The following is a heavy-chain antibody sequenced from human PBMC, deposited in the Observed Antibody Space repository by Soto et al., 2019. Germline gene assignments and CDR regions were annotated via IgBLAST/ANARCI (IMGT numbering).Heavy chain of an antibody. J-gene: IGHJ4*02. V-gene: IGHV1-3*01. CDR3: ARVGRRAFIFDRFDD. CDR2: INAGSADI. CDR1: GYTFTISA. Sequence: ASVKVSCKDSGYTFTISALHWVSQAPGQRLEWMGWINAGSADIKYSQKFQGRVTITRDTSASTVYMELSSLRSEDTAVYYCARVGRRAFIFDRFDDWRQGTLVPVSS. D-gene: IGHD3-9*01.